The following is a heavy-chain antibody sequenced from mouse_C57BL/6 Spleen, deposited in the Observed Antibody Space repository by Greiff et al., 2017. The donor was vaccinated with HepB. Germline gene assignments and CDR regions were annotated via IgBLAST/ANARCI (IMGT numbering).Heavy chain of an antibody. CDR1: GFTFSSYA. CDR3: ARVIYYYGSSPFDY. CDR2: ISDGGSYT. V-gene: IGHV5-4*01. Sequence: EVQRVESGGGLVKPGGSLKLSCAASGFTFSSYAMSWVRQTPEKRLEWVATISDGGSYTYYPDNVKGRFTISRDNAKNNLYLQMSHLKSEDTAMYYCARVIYYYGSSPFDYWGQGTTLTVSS. J-gene: IGHJ2*01. D-gene: IGHD1-1*01.